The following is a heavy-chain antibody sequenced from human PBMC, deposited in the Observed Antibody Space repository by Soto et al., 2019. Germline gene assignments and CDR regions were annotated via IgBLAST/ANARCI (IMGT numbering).Heavy chain of an antibody. CDR3: ARLPGYSTGWTPFDF. CDR1: GFTFSNYW. Sequence: GGSLRLSCAASGFTFSNYWMHWVRQAPGKGPVWVSRTNSDGSTTSHADSVKGRFTISRDNAKNTLYLQMNSLRAEDTAVYYCARLPGYSTGWTPFDFWGQGTQVTVSS. D-gene: IGHD6-19*01. J-gene: IGHJ4*02. V-gene: IGHV3-74*01. CDR2: TNSDGSTT.